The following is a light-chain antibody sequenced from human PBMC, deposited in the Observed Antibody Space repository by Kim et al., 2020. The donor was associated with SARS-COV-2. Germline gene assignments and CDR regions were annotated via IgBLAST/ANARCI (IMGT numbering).Light chain of an antibody. Sequence: DIQMTQFPSTLPASVGDRVTFTCRASQGTHIWLAWYQQKPGKAPKLLINDASRLERGVPSRVSGSGSGTEFTLTIASLQPDDFATYYCQQCRTFPYTFGRGTKLEI. CDR1: QGTHIW. CDR2: DAS. CDR3: QQCRTFPYT. J-gene: IGKJ2*01. V-gene: IGKV1-5*01.